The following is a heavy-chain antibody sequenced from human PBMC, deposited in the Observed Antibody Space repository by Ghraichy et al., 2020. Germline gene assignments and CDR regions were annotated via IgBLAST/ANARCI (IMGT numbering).Heavy chain of an antibody. CDR3: AKDIRHFEWLKKPADSYYGMDV. D-gene: IGHD3-9*01. CDR1: AFTFSSYA. CDR2: ISYDGSDK. J-gene: IGHJ6*02. V-gene: IGHV3-30*18. Sequence: LSLTCEASAFTFSSYAMHWVRQAPGKGLEWVAVISYDGSDKYYEDSVRGRFTISKDNSESTLFLQMNSLRAEDTAVYYCAKDIRHFEWLKKPADSYYGMDVWGHGTTVTVSS.